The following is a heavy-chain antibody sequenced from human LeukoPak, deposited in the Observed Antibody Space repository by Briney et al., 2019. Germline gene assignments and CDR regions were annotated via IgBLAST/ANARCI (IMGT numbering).Heavy chain of an antibody. CDR3: ARGGWLDI. CDR1: GFTFSSYA. Sequence: GGSLRLSCEASGFTFSSYAMSWVRQAPGKGLEWVSVISGSGDVTYYADSVKGRFTISRDNSKNTLYLQMNSLRAGDTAVYYCARGGWLDIGGQGTMVTVSS. J-gene: IGHJ3*02. V-gene: IGHV3-23*01. D-gene: IGHD6-19*01. CDR2: ISGSGDVT.